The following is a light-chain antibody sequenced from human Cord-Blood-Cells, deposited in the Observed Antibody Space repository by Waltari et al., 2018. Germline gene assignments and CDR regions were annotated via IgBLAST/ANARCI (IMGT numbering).Light chain of an antibody. Sequence: DIQMTHYPASLSAFVVDRVTITCRASQSISSYLNWYQQKPGKAPKLLIYAASSLHSGVPSKWSSGGAGTEFTLTTSSLQPQEYATVYCRQSYSTPQVTFGGGTKVEIK. J-gene: IGKJ4*01. CDR3: RQSYSTPQVT. CDR2: AAS. V-gene: IGKV1-39*01. CDR1: QSISSY.